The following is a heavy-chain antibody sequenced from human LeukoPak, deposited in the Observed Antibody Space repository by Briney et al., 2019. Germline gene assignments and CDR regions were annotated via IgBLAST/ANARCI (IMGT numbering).Heavy chain of an antibody. Sequence: ASVKVSCKASGYTFNAYYMNWVRQAPGQGLEWMGWVNPNSGDTNYAQTFNGRVTMTRDTSISTAYMELSRLRSDDTAVYYCARGRETYSDAFDIWGQGTMVTVSS. CDR1: GYTFNAYY. D-gene: IGHD6-13*01. CDR2: VNPNSGDT. J-gene: IGHJ3*02. CDR3: ARGRETYSDAFDI. V-gene: IGHV1-2*02.